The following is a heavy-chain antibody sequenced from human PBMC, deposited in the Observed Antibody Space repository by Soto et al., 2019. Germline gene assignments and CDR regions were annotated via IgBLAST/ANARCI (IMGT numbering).Heavy chain of an antibody. CDR3: AKWSENHRSFDY. Sequence: QVQLQESGPGLVKPSETLSLTCTVSAGSITNYYWNWIRQSPGKGLEWIGYIYHSGSSNYNPSLKSRVTMPVDTSGDQFSLNLPAVTAADTAVYYCAKWSENHRSFDYWGQGILVTVSS. CDR2: IYHSGSS. CDR1: AGSITNYY. V-gene: IGHV4-59*01. J-gene: IGHJ4*02. D-gene: IGHD3-3*01.